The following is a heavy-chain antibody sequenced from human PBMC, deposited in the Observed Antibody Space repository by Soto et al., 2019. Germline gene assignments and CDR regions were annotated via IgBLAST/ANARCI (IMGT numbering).Heavy chain of an antibody. D-gene: IGHD1-7*01. CDR3: ACEKSDLELFNWLGP. Sequence: HEEPLKISCQASGYNFGAYWIGWVRQMPGKGLEWKGIIFPGNSDTRYRPSFQGQVTISVDKSISTAYLQWNSLKASHTAIYYCACEKSDLELFNWLGPWGQGTLVTGSS. J-gene: IGHJ5*02. CDR2: IFPGNSDT. CDR1: GYNFGAYW. V-gene: IGHV5-51*01.